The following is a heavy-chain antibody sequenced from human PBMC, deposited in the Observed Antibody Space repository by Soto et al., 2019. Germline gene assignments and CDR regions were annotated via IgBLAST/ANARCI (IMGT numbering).Heavy chain of an antibody. J-gene: IGHJ6*02. CDR3: ARLHGYCISSSCHGHYAMDV. D-gene: IGHD2-2*01. Sequence: SETLSLTCTVSGGSISGYYWAWVRQPPERGLEWIGFIYYDGTISSNPSLNSRVTLSVDTSKNQFSLKLTSVAAADTAVYYCARLHGYCISSSCHGHYAMDVWGQGTTVTVSS. CDR1: GGSISGYY. V-gene: IGHV4-59*08. CDR2: IYYDGTI.